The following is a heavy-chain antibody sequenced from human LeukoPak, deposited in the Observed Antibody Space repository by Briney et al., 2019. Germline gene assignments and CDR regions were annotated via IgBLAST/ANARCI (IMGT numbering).Heavy chain of an antibody. V-gene: IGHV3-64*01. CDR3: ERSLGGYSAYVGNDPYEF. Sequence: PGGSLRLSCAGSGFTFSVYSMHWVRQAPGGGMEYVSAINPNGDSTYYANSVKGRFTISRDNSKNTLYLQMGSLRAEDMAMYYCERSLGGYSAYVGNDPYEFWGQGTLVTVSS. CDR1: GFTFSVYS. J-gene: IGHJ4*02. CDR2: INPNGDST. D-gene: IGHD5-12*01.